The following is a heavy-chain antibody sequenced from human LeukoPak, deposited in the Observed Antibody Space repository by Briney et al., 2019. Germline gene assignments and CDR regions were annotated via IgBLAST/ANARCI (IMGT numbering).Heavy chain of an antibody. CDR2: INNSGST. J-gene: IGHJ1*01. CDR1: GGSFSGYY. V-gene: IGHV4-34*01. Sequence: SETLSLTCGVYGGSFSGYYWTWIRQPPGKGLEWIGEINNSGSTSYNPSLKSRVTISVDTSTNQFSLKLRYVTAADNAMYYCARPRYCTDITCYSAVFQDWGQGTLVTVSS. D-gene: IGHD2-8*02. CDR3: ARPRYCTDITCYSAVFQD.